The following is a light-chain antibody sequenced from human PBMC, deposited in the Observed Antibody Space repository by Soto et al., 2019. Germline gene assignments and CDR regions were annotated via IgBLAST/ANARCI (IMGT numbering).Light chain of an antibody. Sequence: DIQMTQSPSSVSASVGDRVTITCRASQAISSWLAWYQQKPGRAPKLLIYSASSLQNGAPSRFTGSGSGTDFTLPLTSLQPDDTAIYYCQQARSFPLTFGGGTTVEIK. CDR1: QAISSW. J-gene: IGKJ4*01. CDR3: QQARSFPLT. V-gene: IGKV1-12*01. CDR2: SAS.